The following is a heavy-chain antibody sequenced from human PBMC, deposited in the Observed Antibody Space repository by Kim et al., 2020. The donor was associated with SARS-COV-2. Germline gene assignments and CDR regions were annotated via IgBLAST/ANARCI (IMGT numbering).Heavy chain of an antibody. V-gene: IGHV4-59*01. CDR2: IYYSGST. Sequence: SETLSLTCTVSGGSISSYYWSWIRQPPGKGLEWIGYIYYSGSTNYNPSLKSRVTISVDTSKNQFSLKLSSVTAADTAVYYCARDQRRGSSWSPYYYYGMDVWGQGTTVTVSS. CDR3: ARDQRRGSSWSPYYYYGMDV. CDR1: GGSISSYY. D-gene: IGHD6-13*01. J-gene: IGHJ6*02.